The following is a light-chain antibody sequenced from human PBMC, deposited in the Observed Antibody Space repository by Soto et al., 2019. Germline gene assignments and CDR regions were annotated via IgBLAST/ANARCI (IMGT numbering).Light chain of an antibody. J-gene: IGLJ1*01. CDR3: SSYTSGNSLYV. CDR2: EVS. V-gene: IGLV2-14*01. CDR1: SSDVGGYNY. Sequence: QSALTQPASVSGSPGQSITISCTGTSSDVGGYNYVSWYQQHPGKAPKLMIYEVSNRPSGVSNRFSGSKSGNTASLTISGLQAEDEADYYCSSYTSGNSLYVVGTGTKV.